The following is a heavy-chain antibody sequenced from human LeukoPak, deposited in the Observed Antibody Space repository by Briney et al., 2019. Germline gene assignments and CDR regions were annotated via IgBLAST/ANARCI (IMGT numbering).Heavy chain of an antibody. Sequence: GGSLRLSCAASGFSFSDHYMDWVRLAPGKGLEWVGRIKNKANSYGADYAASVKGRFTLSRDDSKDSLYLQMNSLRSEDTALYYCTRVRLGAATRYFDYWGQGTLVTVSS. V-gene: IGHV3-72*01. CDR2: IKNKANSYGA. CDR1: GFSFSDHY. J-gene: IGHJ4*02. D-gene: IGHD1-26*01. CDR3: TRVRLGAATRYFDY.